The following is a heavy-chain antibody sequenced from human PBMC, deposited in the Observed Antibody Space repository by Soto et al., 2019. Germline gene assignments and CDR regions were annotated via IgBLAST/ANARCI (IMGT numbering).Heavy chain of an antibody. V-gene: IGHV3-72*01. CDR2: IRRKGNSYNT. CDR1: GFSFSDHY. CDR3: TRDLVAGTPGGLDF. Sequence: EVQLVESGGGLVQPGGSLRLSCAASGFSFSDHYMDWVRQTPGKGLEWVGRIRRKGNSYNTEYAAAVKGRFTISRDDSKNSLYLQMNSLKIEDTAVYYCTRDLVAGTPGGLDFWGQGTAVAVSS. D-gene: IGHD6-19*01. J-gene: IGHJ6*02.